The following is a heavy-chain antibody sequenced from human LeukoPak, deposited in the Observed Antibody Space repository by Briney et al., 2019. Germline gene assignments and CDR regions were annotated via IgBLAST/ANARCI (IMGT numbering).Heavy chain of an antibody. D-gene: IGHD3-16*02. V-gene: IGHV1-46*01. Sequence: ASVKVSCKASGYTFTSYYMHWVRQAPGQGLEWMGIINPSGGSTSYAQKFQGRVTMTRDMSTSTVYMELSSLRSEDTAVYYCARERIMITFGGVIRLGGPAYWGQGTLVTVSS. CDR1: GYTFTSYY. CDR2: INPSGGST. J-gene: IGHJ4*02. CDR3: ARERIMITFGGVIRLGGPAY.